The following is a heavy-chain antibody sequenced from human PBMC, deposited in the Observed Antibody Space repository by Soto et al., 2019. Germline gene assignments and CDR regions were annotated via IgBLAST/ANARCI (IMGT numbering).Heavy chain of an antibody. CDR1: GGSFSGYY. V-gene: IGHV4-34*01. J-gene: IGHJ4*02. Sequence: SETLSLTCAVYGGSFSGYYWSWIRQPPGKGLEWIGEINHSGSTNYNPSLKSRVTISVDTSKNQFSLKLSSVTAADTAVYYCARFFSSFRGTLRPYFDYWGQGTLVTVSS. D-gene: IGHD3-3*02. CDR2: INHSGST. CDR3: ARFFSSFRGTLRPYFDY.